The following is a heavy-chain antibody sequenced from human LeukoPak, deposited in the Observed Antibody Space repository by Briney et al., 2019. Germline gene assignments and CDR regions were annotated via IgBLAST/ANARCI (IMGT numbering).Heavy chain of an antibody. D-gene: IGHD3-22*01. V-gene: IGHV3-23*01. J-gene: IGHJ3*02. CDR3: AKDRGYYYDSDAYDI. CDR2: ISGSGGST. Sequence: GRSLRLSCAASGFTFSSYGMHWVRQAPGKGLEWVSAISGSGGSTYYANSVKGRFTISRDNSKNTVYLQMNSLRVDDTAVYYCAKDRGYYYDSDAYDIWGQGTKVTVSS. CDR1: GFTFSSYG.